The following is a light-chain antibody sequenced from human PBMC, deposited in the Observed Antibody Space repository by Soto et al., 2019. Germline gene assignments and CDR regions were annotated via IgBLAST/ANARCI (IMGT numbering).Light chain of an antibody. J-gene: IGKJ2*01. CDR1: QSVSSN. CDR2: GAS. V-gene: IGKV3D-15*01. Sequence: EIVMTQSPATLSVSPGERATLSCRASQSVSSNLAWYQQKPGQAPRLLIYGASIRATGIPARFSGSGSGTEFTLTIRSLQSEDFAVYYCEQYNNWTPYTFGQGTKLEIK. CDR3: EQYNNWTPYT.